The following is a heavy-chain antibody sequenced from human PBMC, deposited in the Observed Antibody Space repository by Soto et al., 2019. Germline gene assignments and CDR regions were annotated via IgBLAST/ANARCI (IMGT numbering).Heavy chain of an antibody. V-gene: IGHV3-30-3*01. D-gene: IGHD5-12*01. Sequence: GGSLRLSCAASGFTFSSYAMHWVRQAPGKGLEWVAVISYDGSNKYYADSVKGRFTISRDNSKNTLYLQMNSLRAEDTAVYYCARDHFGYSGYDSWFDPWGQGTLVTVSS. CDR2: ISYDGSNK. CDR3: ARDHFGYSGYDSWFDP. J-gene: IGHJ5*02. CDR1: GFTFSSYA.